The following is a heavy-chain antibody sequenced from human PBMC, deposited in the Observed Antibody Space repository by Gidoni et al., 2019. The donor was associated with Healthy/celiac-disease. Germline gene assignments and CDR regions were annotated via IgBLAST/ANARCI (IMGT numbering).Heavy chain of an antibody. CDR3: AGTSLGYCSGGSCYEGAHFDY. D-gene: IGHD2-15*01. J-gene: IGHJ4*02. Sequence: QVQLQESGPGLVTPSGTLSLTCAVSGGFLSSSNWWSWVRQPPGKGLEWIGEICHSGGTNYNPSLKSRVTISVDKSKNQFSLKLSSVPAADTAVYYCAGTSLGYCSGGSCYEGAHFDYWGQGTLVTVSS. CDR1: GGFLSSSNW. CDR2: ICHSGGT. V-gene: IGHV4-4*02.